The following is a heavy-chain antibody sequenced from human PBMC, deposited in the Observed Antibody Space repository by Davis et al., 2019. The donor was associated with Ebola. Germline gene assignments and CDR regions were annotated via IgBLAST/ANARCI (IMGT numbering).Heavy chain of an antibody. J-gene: IGHJ6*02. CDR1: GDTVSSNSVA. Sequence: SQTLSLTCVISGDTVSSNSVAWNWIRQSPSRGLEWLGRTYYRSKWLYDYSVSVKSRITLTPDTSRNQFSLQLDSVTPEDTAVYYCARGPPMDVWGQGTTVTVSS. CDR2: TYYRSKWLY. V-gene: IGHV6-1*01. CDR3: ARGPPMDV.